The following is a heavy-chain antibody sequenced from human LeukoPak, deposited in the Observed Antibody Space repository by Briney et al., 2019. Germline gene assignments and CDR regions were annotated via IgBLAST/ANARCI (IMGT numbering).Heavy chain of an antibody. CDR3: ARVTGNYDFWSGPILGYYMDV. J-gene: IGHJ6*03. Sequence: SETLSLTCTVSGGSISSYYWSWIRQPPGKGLEWIGYIYYSGSTNYNPSLKSRVTISVDTSKNQFSLKLSSVTAADTAVYYCARVTGNYDFWSGPILGYYMDVWGKGTTVTVSS. CDR1: GGSISSYY. CDR2: IYYSGST. D-gene: IGHD3-3*01. V-gene: IGHV4-59*01.